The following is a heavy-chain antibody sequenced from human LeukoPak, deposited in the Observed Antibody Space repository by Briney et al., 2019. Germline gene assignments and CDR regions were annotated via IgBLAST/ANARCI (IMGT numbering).Heavy chain of an antibody. Sequence: SVTVSFKASGGTFSSYAISWVRQAPGQGLEWMGGIIPIFGTANYAQKFQGRVTITADESTSTAYMELSSLRSEDTAVYYCARDPNWESGRAFDIWGQGTMVTVSS. J-gene: IGHJ3*02. CDR2: IIPIFGTA. CDR1: GGTFSSYA. CDR3: ARDPNWESGRAFDI. D-gene: IGHD7-27*01. V-gene: IGHV1-69*01.